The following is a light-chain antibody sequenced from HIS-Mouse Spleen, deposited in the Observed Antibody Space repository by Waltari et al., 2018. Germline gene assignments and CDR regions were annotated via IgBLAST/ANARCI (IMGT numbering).Light chain of an antibody. J-gene: IGLJ3*02. CDR2: DVS. V-gene: IGLV2-11*01. Sequence: QSALTQPRSVSGSPGQSVTISCTGPSSAVGGYNHVSWYQQHPGKAPKLMIYDVSKRPSGVPDRFSGSKSGNTASLTISGLQAEDEADYYCCSYAGSYTWVFGGGTKLTVL. CDR3: CSYAGSYTWV. CDR1: SSAVGGYNH.